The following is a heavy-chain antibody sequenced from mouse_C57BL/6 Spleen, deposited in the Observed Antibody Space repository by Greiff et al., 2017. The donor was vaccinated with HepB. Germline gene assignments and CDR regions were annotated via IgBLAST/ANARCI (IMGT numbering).Heavy chain of an antibody. J-gene: IGHJ3*01. V-gene: IGHV1-15*01. Sequence: VKLMESGAELVRPGASVTLSCKASGYTFTDYEMHWVKQTPVHGLEWIGAIDPETGGTAYNQKFKGKAILTADKSSSTAYMELRSLTSEDSAVYYCTRGYGSSLDWFAYWGQGTLVTVSA. D-gene: IGHD1-1*01. CDR3: TRGYGSSLDWFAY. CDR1: GYTFTDYE. CDR2: IDPETGGT.